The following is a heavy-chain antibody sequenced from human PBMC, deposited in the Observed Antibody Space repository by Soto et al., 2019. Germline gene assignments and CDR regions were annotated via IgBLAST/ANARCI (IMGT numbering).Heavy chain of an antibody. V-gene: IGHV6-1*01. CDR2: TYYRSKWYN. CDR3: ARGAKIAAAGTVVSGWFDR. D-gene: IGHD6-13*01. Sequence: SQTLSLTCAISGDSVSSNSAAWNWIRQCPSRGLEWLGRTYYRSKWYNDYAVSVKSRITINPDTSKNQFSLQLNSVTPEDTAVYYCARGAKIAAAGTVVSGWFDRWGQGTLGTVSS. J-gene: IGHJ5*02. CDR1: GDSVSSNSAA.